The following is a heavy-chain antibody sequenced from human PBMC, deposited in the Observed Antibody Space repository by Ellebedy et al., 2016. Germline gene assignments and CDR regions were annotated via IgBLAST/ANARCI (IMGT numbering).Heavy chain of an antibody. D-gene: IGHD3-16*01. CDR1: GYSFTSYW. V-gene: IGHV5-51*01. CDR3: ASSGQLGGGVYYYYGMDV. J-gene: IGHJ6*02. Sequence: GESLKISCKGSGYSFTSYWIGWVRQMPGKGLEWVGIIYPGDSDTRYSPSFQGQVTISADKSITTASLQWSSLKASDTAMYYCASSGQLGGGVYYYYGMDVWGQGTTVTVSS. CDR2: IYPGDSDT.